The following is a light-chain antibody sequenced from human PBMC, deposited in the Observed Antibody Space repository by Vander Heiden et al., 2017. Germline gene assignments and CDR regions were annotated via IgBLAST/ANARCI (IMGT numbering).Light chain of an antibody. CDR2: LDS. J-gene: IGLJ3*02. Sequence: SYELTQPPSVSVSPGQTASITCSGDKMGDKYACWYQQKPGQSPVLVSYLDSTRPSGITERFSGSNSGNTATLTISGTPPTDEADYYCQAWDSSTVVFCGGTKLTVL. V-gene: IGLV3-1*01. CDR3: QAWDSSTVV. CDR1: KMGDKY.